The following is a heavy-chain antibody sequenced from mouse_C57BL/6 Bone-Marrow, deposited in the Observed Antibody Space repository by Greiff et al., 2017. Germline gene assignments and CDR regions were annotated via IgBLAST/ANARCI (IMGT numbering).Heavy chain of an antibody. J-gene: IGHJ2*01. Sequence: DVQLVESGGGLVKPGGSLKLSCAASGFTFSDYGMHWVRQAPEKGLEWVAYISSGSSTIYYADTVKGRFTISRDNAKNTLFLQMTSLRSEDTAMYYCARKAYYSNHYFDYWGQGTTLTVSS. CDR1: GFTFSDYG. CDR3: ARKAYYSNHYFDY. V-gene: IGHV5-17*01. D-gene: IGHD2-5*01. CDR2: ISSGSSTI.